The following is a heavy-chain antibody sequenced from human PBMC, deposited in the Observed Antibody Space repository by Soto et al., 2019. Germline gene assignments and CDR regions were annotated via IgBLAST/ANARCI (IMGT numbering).Heavy chain of an antibody. CDR2: ISNDGSSQ. D-gene: IGHD2-8*01. Sequence: QVQLVESGGGVVQPGRSLRLSCAASGFTFSNYGVNWVRQAPGKGLEWVAAISNDGSSQFYADSVKGRLTLSRDNSKNTLSLHMTGLRAEVSAVYYCHRDEDGEWWGQGTLVTVSS. J-gene: IGHJ4*02. V-gene: IGHV3-30*03. CDR1: GFTFSNYG. CDR3: HRDEDGEW.